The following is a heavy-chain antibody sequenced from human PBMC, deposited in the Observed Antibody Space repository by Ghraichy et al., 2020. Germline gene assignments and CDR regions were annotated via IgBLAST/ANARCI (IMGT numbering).Heavy chain of an antibody. D-gene: IGHD2-21*01. CDR1: GFTFSSYS. V-gene: IGHV3-48*02. CDR2: ISSSSSTI. CDR3: ARCINYYYYYGMDV. Sequence: GGSLRLSCAASGFTFSSYSMNWVRQAPGKGLEWVSYISSSSSTIYYADSVKGRFTISRDNAKNSLYLQMNSLRDEDTAVYYCARCINYYYYYGMDVWGQGTTVTVSS. J-gene: IGHJ6*02.